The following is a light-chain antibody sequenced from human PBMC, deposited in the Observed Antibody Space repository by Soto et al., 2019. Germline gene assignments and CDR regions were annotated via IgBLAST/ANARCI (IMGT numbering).Light chain of an antibody. J-gene: IGKJ5*01. V-gene: IGKV3-11*01. CDR1: LSVSVY. CDR3: HQRQYWPPIT. CDR2: DAS. Sequence: VVLTRSPATLSLSPVEIATLSCMTSLSVSVYLDWYQQKPGQAPRLLISDASNRATGIPARFSGSGSGTDFTLTISSLEPEDFAVYYCHQRQYWPPITFGQGTRLEIK.